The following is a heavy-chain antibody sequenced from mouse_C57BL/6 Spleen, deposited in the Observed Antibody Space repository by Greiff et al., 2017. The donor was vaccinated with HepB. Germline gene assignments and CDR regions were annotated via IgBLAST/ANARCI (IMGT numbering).Heavy chain of an antibody. V-gene: IGHV5-6*01. CDR1: GFTFSSYG. CDR3: ARQGITTVVEKDFMDY. J-gene: IGHJ4*01. CDR2: ISSGGSYT. Sequence: EVQVVESGGDLVKPGGSLKLSCAASGFTFSSYGMSWVRQTPDKRLEWVATISSGGSYTYIPDSVKGRFTISRDNAKNTLYLQMSSLKSEDTAMYYCARQGITTVVEKDFMDYWGQGTSVTVSS. D-gene: IGHD1-1*01.